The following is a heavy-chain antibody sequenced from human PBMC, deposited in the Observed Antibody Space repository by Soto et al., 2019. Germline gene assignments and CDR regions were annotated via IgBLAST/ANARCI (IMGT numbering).Heavy chain of an antibody. V-gene: IGHV1-2*04. D-gene: IGHD2-2*01. CDR2: INPNSGGT. CDR3: ARSAVPIVVVPAARSWFDP. J-gene: IGHJ5*02. Sequence: GASVKVSCKASGYTFTGYYMRWVRQAPGQGLEWMGWINPNSGGTNYAQKFQGWVTMTRDTSISTAYMELSRLRSDDTAVYYCARSAVPIVVVPAARSWFDPWGQGTLVTVSS. CDR1: GYTFTGYY.